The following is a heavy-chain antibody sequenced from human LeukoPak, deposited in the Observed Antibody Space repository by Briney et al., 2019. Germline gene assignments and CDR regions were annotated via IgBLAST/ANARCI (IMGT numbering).Heavy chain of an antibody. CDR2: IYHSGST. J-gene: IGHJ5*02. Sequence: SETLSLTCAVSGYSISSGYYWGWIRQPPGKGLEWIGSIYHSGSTYYNPSLKSRVTISVDTSKNQFSLKLSSVTAADTAVYYCARRLNRFDPWGQGTLVTVSS. V-gene: IGHV4-38-2*01. CDR1: GYSISSGYY. CDR3: ARRLNRFDP.